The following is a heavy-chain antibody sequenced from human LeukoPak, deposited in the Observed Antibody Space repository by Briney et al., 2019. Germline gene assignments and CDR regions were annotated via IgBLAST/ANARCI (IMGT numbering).Heavy chain of an antibody. J-gene: IGHJ4*02. Sequence: ASVKVSCKASGYTFTGYYTHWVRQAPGQGLEWMRWINPNSGGTNYAQKFQGWVTMTRDTSISTAYMELSRLRSDDTGVYYCARDGFHSSGYYYGSYFDYWGQGTLVTVSS. D-gene: IGHD3-22*01. CDR2: INPNSGGT. CDR3: ARDGFHSSGYYYGSYFDY. CDR1: GYTFTGYY. V-gene: IGHV1-2*04.